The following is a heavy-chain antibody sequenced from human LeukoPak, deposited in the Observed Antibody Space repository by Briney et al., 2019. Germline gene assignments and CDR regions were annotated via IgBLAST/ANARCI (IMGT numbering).Heavy chain of an antibody. J-gene: IGHJ5*02. D-gene: IGHD3-10*01. CDR1: GYTFTSYA. Sequence: AASVKVSCKASGYTFTSYAMHWVRQAPGQRLEWMGWINAGNGNTKYSQKFQGRVTITRDTSASTAYMELSSLRSEDTAVYYCARDHPQYCYGSGSYGAYNWFDPWGQGTLVTVSS. CDR3: ARDHPQYCYGSGSYGAYNWFDP. CDR2: INAGNGNT. V-gene: IGHV1-3*01.